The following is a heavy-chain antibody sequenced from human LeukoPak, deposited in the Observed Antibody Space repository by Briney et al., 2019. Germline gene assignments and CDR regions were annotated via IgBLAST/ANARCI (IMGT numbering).Heavy chain of an antibody. CDR2: IYSSGST. CDR3: ARGGGYDFWSGYYILDS. V-gene: IGHV4-4*07. D-gene: IGHD3-3*01. J-gene: IGHJ4*02. CDR1: GGSISSYY. Sequence: SETLSLTCTVSGGSISSYYWSWIRQPAGKGLEWIGCIYSSGSTNYNPSLKSRVAISVDTSKNQFSLKLSSVTAADTAVYYCARGGGYDFWSGYYILDSWGQGTLVTVSS.